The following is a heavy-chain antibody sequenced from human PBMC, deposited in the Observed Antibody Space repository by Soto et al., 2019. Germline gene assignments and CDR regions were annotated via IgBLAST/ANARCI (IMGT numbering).Heavy chain of an antibody. Sequence: GGSLRLSCAASGFTFSNAWMNWVRQAPGKGLEWVGRIKSKTDCGTTDYTAPVKGRFTISRDDSKNTQYLQMNSLKTEDTAVYYCTTDDGYSYGLDYWGQGTLVTVSS. CDR1: GFTFSNAW. J-gene: IGHJ4*02. CDR3: TTDDGYSYGLDY. V-gene: IGHV3-15*07. D-gene: IGHD5-18*01. CDR2: IKSKTDCGTT.